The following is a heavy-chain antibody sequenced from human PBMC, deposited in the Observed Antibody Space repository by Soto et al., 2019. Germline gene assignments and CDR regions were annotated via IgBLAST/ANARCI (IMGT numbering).Heavy chain of an antibody. CDR1: GGSISSYY. D-gene: IGHD6-6*01. CDR3: ARFPGKEIRARFAGGDDGFDI. Sequence: SETLSLTCTVSGGSISSYYWSWIRQPPGKGLEWIGYIYYSGSTNYNPPLKSRVTISVGKSKNQFSLKLSSVTAADTAVYYCARFPGKEIRARFAGGDDGFDIWGQGTMVTVSS. V-gene: IGHV4-59*12. CDR2: IYYSGST. J-gene: IGHJ3*02.